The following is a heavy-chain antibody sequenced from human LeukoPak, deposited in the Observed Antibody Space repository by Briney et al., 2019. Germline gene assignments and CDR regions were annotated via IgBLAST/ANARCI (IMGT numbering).Heavy chain of an antibody. Sequence: GSLRLSCAASGFTFSSYAMSWVRQAPGKGLEWVSAISGSGGSTYYADSVKGRFTISRDNSKNTLYLQMNSLRAEDTAVYYCAKDRPNYYGSNGHYYKLNGDCWGQGTLVTVSS. V-gene: IGHV3-23*01. D-gene: IGHD3-22*01. J-gene: IGHJ4*02. CDR1: GFTFSSYA. CDR3: AKDRPNYYGSNGHYYKLNGDC. CDR2: ISGSGGST.